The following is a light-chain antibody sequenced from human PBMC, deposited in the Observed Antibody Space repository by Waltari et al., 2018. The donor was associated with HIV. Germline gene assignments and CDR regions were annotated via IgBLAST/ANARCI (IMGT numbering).Light chain of an antibody. CDR1: QSLLHSNGYNY. J-gene: IGKJ3*01. V-gene: IGKV2-28*01. CDR3: MQALQTPFT. Sequence: DIVMTQSPLSLSVTPGAPASISCRSSQSLLHSNGYNYLDWYLQKPGQSPQLLIYLGSNRASGVPDRFSGSGSGTDFTLKISRVEAEDVGVYYCMQALQTPFTFGPGTKVDIK. CDR2: LGS.